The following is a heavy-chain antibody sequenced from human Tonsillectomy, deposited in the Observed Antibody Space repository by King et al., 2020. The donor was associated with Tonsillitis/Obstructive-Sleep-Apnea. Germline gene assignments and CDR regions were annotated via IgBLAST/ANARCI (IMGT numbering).Heavy chain of an antibody. V-gene: IGHV3-30*04. Sequence: VQLVESGGGVVQPGRSLRLSCAASGFTFRSYAIHWVRQAPGKGLEWVAVISYDVNNKYYADSVKGRFTISRDNSKNTLYLQMNSLRAEDTAVYYCARDQWDIVVVPAATIPFDYWGQGTLVTVSS. CDR3: ARDQWDIVVVPAATIPFDY. CDR1: GFTFRSYA. J-gene: IGHJ4*02. D-gene: IGHD2-2*01. CDR2: ISYDVNNK.